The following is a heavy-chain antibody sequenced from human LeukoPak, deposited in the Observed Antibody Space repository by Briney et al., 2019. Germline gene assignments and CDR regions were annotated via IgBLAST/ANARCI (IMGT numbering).Heavy chain of an antibody. CDR2: IRYDGSNK. J-gene: IGHJ3*02. V-gene: IGHV3-30*02. CDR3: AKDLRLSDAFDI. Sequence: GGSLRLSCAASGFTFSSYGMHWVRQAPGKGLEWVAFIRYDGSNKYYADSVKGRFTISRDNSKNTLYLQMNSLRAEDTAVYYCAKDLRLSDAFDIWGQGTMVTVSS. CDR1: GFTFSSYG.